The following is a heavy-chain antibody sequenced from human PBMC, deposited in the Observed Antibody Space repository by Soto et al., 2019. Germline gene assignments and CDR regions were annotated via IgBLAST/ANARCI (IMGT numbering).Heavy chain of an antibody. J-gene: IGHJ6*02. CDR1: GGSISSSSYD. Sequence: SETLSLTCTVSGGSISSSSYDWGWIRQPPGKGLEWIGSIYYSGSTYYNPSLKRRVTISVDTSKNQFSLKLSSVTAADTAVYYCAGGSGSYYYYYGMDVWGQGTTVTVSS. CDR2: IYYSGST. CDR3: AGGSGSYYYYYGMDV. D-gene: IGHD1-26*01. V-gene: IGHV4-39*01.